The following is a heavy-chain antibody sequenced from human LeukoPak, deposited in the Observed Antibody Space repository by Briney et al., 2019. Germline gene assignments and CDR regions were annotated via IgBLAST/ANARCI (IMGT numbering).Heavy chain of an antibody. CDR3: ASTKYSSSSYWFDP. Sequence: KPSETLSLTCTVSGGSISSYYWSWIRQPPGKGLEWIGYIYYSGSTNYNPSHKSRVTISVDTSKNQFSLKLSSVTAADTAVYYCASTKYSSSSYWFDPWGQGTLVTVSS. D-gene: IGHD6-6*01. CDR1: GGSISSYY. J-gene: IGHJ5*02. V-gene: IGHV4-59*01. CDR2: IYYSGST.